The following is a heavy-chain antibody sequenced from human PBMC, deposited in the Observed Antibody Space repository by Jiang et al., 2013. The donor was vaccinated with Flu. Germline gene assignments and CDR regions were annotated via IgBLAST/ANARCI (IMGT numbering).Heavy chain of an antibody. D-gene: IGHD3-22*01. CDR3: ARHQKVGYFDSSGYSSPGTVGAHAFDI. CDR1: GYSFNNYW. V-gene: IGHV5-51*01. Sequence: GAEVKKPGESLKISCKGSGYSFNNYWIAWVRQMPGKGLEWMGIIYPGDSDTRYSPSFQGQVTFSADKSISTAYLQWSSLKASDTAMYYCARHQKVGYFDSSGYSSPGTVGAHAFDIWGQGTLVTVSS. J-gene: IGHJ3*02. CDR2: IYPGDSDT.